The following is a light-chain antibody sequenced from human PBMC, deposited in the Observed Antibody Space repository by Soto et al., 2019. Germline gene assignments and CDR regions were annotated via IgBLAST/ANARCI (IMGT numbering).Light chain of an antibody. CDR2: KVF. CDR1: QSLVYADGNTY. Sequence: DVVMTQSPLSLPVTLGQSASISCTSSQSLVYADGNTYLNWLQQRPGQSPRRLIYKVFNRDSGVPDRFSGSASGSEFTLTISRVEAEDFAVYYCQQYGSSGTFGQGTKVDIK. J-gene: IGKJ1*01. CDR3: QQYGSSGT. V-gene: IGKV2-30*01.